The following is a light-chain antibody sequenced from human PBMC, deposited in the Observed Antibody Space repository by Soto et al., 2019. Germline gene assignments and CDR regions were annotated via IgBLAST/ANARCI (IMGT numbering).Light chain of an antibody. CDR3: SSYAGINNLV. Sequence: QSALTQSASVSGSPGQSITISCTGTSSDVGGYNYVSWYQHHPGKAPKLMIYEVSKRPSGVPDRFSGSKSGNTASLTVSGLQAEDEADYYCSSYAGINNLVFGGGTKLTVL. CDR2: EVS. V-gene: IGLV2-8*01. CDR1: SSDVGGYNY. J-gene: IGLJ2*01.